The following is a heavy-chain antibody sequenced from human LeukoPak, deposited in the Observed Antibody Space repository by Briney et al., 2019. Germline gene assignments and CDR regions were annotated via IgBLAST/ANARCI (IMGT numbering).Heavy chain of an antibody. CDR1: GYSISSGYY. CDR2: IYHSGST. V-gene: IGHV4-38-2*01. CDR3: ARYDSRGSASTRFDY. J-gene: IGHJ4*02. D-gene: IGHD3-16*01. Sequence: SETLSLTCAVSGYSISSGYYWGWIRQPPGKGLEWIGSIYHSGSTYYNPSLMNRVTMSVDTSKNHFSLKLTSVTAADTAVYYCARYDSRGSASTRFDYWGQGILVTISS.